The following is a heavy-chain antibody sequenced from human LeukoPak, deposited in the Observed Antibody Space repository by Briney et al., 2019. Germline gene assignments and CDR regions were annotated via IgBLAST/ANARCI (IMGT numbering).Heavy chain of an antibody. J-gene: IGHJ4*02. V-gene: IGHV4-39*07. Sequence: SETLSHTCTVSGGSISSSSYYWGWIRQPPGKGLEWIGSIYYSGGTYYNPSLKSRVTISVDTSKNQFSLKLSSVTAADTAVYYCARGPYYDILTPLYYFDYWGQGTLVTVSS. CDR3: ARGPYYDILTPLYYFDY. CDR2: IYYSGGT. CDR1: GGSISSSSYY. D-gene: IGHD3-9*01.